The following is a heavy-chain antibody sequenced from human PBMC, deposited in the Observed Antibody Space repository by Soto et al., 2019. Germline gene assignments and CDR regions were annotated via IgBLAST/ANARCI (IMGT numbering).Heavy chain of an antibody. CDR2: IYHSGST. Sequence: SETLSLTCTVSGVSISSYYWIWIRQPPGKGLEWIGYIYHSGSTYYNPSLKSRVTISVDRSKNQFSLKLSSVTAADTAVYYCARGNVVAIDYWGQGTLVTVSS. V-gene: IGHV4-59*12. CDR3: ARGNVVAIDY. D-gene: IGHD2-21*01. CDR1: GVSISSYY. J-gene: IGHJ4*02.